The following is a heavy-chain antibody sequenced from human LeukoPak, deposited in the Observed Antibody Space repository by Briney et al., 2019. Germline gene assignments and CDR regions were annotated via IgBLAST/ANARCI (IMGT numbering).Heavy chain of an antibody. CDR2: INHRGST. V-gene: IGHV4-39*07. J-gene: IGHJ5*02. CDR1: GGSISSGSYY. Sequence: SETLSLTCTVSGGSISSGSYYWSWIRQSPGKGLEWIGEINHRGSTNYNPSLKRRVTMSLDTSKNQFSLKLSSVTAADTAVYYCAKSLYGSGSYYNWFDPWGQGTLVTVSS. D-gene: IGHD3-10*01. CDR3: AKSLYGSGSYYNWFDP.